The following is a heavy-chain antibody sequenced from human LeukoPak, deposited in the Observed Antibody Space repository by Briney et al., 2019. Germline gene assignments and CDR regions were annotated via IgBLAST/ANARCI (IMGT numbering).Heavy chain of an antibody. D-gene: IGHD3-22*01. CDR2: IYSSGST. V-gene: IGHV4-4*07. Sequence: SETLSPTCSVSAGSISSYYWSWIRQPAGKGLEWIGRIYSSGSTNYNPSLKSRVTMSVDASKNHFSLKLTSVTAADTAIYYCARQAYDTGYDAFDIWGQGTMVTVSS. CDR1: AGSISSYY. CDR3: ARQAYDTGYDAFDI. J-gene: IGHJ3*02.